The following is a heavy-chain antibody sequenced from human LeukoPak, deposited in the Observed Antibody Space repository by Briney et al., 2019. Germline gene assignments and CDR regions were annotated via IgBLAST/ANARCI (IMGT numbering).Heavy chain of an antibody. V-gene: IGHV4-34*09. D-gene: IGHD3-22*01. CDR2: IYHAGRT. CDR3: ARATHYSASTGGPYMDV. Sequence: SETMSLTSPLYGPSFSGYYWSWIRHHPGKGLEWIAHIYHAGRTHANPSLRGRVAISLDTSANQFSLRLSSVTAADTAVYFCARATHYSASTGGPYMDVWGQGTTVTVSS. J-gene: IGHJ6*03. CDR1: GPSFSGYY.